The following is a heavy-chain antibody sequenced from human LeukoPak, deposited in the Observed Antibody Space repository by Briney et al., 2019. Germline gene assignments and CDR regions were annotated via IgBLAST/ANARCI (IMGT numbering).Heavy chain of an antibody. J-gene: IGHJ6*02. Sequence: SETLSLTCAVYGGSFSGYYWSWIRQPPRKGLEWIGEINHSGSTNYNPSLKSRVTISVDTSKNQFSLKLSSVTAADTAVYYCAEGSAAGYHGMDVWGQGTTVTVSS. CDR3: AEGSAAGYHGMDV. D-gene: IGHD3-10*01. CDR2: INHSGST. CDR1: GGSFSGYY. V-gene: IGHV4-34*01.